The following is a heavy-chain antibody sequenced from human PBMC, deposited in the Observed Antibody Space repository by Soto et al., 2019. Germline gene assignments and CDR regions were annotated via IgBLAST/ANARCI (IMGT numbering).Heavy chain of an antibody. Sequence: ASVKVSCKASGYTFTSYDINWVRQATGQGLDGMGWMNPNSGNTGYAQKFQGRVTMTRNTSISTAHMEMSSLRSEDTVVYYCALGRRRACGDSDSFDSWGQGTLVTVSS. V-gene: IGHV1-8*01. D-gene: IGHD4-17*01. CDR1: GYTFTSYD. CDR3: ALGRRRACGDSDSFDS. CDR2: MNPNSGNT. J-gene: IGHJ3*01.